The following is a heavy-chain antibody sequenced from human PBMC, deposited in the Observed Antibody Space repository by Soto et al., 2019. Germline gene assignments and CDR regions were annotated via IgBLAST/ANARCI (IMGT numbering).Heavy chain of an antibody. D-gene: IGHD6-13*01. CDR1: GITFSTYA. Sequence: GSLRLSCAASGITFSTYAMSWVRQAPGKGLEWVSAISGSGGSTYYADSVKGRFTISRDKSKNTLYLQMNSLRAEDTALYYCAKSFSSNWYDYFDYWGQGSLVTVSS. CDR2: ISGSGGST. V-gene: IGHV3-23*01. CDR3: AKSFSSNWYDYFDY. J-gene: IGHJ4*02.